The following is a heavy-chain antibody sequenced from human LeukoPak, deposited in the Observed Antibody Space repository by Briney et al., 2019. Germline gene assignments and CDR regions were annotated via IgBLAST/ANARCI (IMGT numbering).Heavy chain of an antibody. Sequence: TSSETLSLTCTVSDDSISSNSYCWGWIRQPPGKGLEWIGSIFYSGRTYYNPSLNSRVTISADMSKNQFSLKLSSVTAADTAVYYCAIATGYSSGQNWFDPWGQGTLVTVSS. V-gene: IGHV4-39*07. CDR1: DDSISSNSYC. D-gene: IGHD6-19*01. J-gene: IGHJ5*02. CDR2: IFYSGRT. CDR3: AIATGYSSGQNWFDP.